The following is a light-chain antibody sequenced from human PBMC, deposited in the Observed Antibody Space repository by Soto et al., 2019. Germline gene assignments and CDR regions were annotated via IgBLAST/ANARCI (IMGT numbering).Light chain of an antibody. V-gene: IGKV1-39*01. Sequence: DIQMTQSPSSLSASVGDSVTITCRASQSITSYLNWYQQRPGKAPKLLIYSASSLQSGVPSRFSGSGSGTDFTLTISRLLPEDFAIYYCQQNYQTPYTFGQGTKVDIK. CDR2: SAS. J-gene: IGKJ2*01. CDR1: QSITSY. CDR3: QQNYQTPYT.